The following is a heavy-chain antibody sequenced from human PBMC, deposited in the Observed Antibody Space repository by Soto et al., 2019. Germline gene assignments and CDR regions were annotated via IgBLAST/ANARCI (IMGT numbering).Heavy chain of an antibody. CDR2: NIPLFGTA. CDR3: ASSSGNNYGVGTNYYFDY. CDR1: GSTFSTYS. Sequence: GASVKVSCKTSGSTFSTYSIVWVRQAPGEGLEWMGGNIPLFGTANYAQKFQDRVTITADKSTNTAFMELSSLKSEDTAMYYCASSSGNNYGVGTNYYFDYWGQGTLVTVSS. J-gene: IGHJ4*02. D-gene: IGHD1-26*01. V-gene: IGHV1-69*06.